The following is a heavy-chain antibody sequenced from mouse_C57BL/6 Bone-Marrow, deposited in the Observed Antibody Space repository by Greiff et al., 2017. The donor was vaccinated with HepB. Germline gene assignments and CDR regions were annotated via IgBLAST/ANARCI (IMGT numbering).Heavy chain of an antibody. Sequence: QVQLQQSGAELVKPGASVKMSCKASGYTFTSYWITWVKQRPGQGLEWIGDIYPGSGSTNYNEKFKSKATLTVDTSSSTAYMQLSSLTSEDSAVYYCAAYYSNYARFAYWGQGTLVTVSA. V-gene: IGHV1-55*01. D-gene: IGHD2-5*01. CDR1: GYTFTSYW. J-gene: IGHJ3*01. CDR3: AAYYSNYARFAY. CDR2: IYPGSGST.